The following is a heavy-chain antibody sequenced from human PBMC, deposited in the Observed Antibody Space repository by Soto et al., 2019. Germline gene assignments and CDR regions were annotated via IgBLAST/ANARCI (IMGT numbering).Heavy chain of an antibody. Sequence: QVQLQESGPGLVKPSETLSLTCTVSGGSISSYYWCWIRQPPGKGLEWIGYIYYSGSTNYNPSLKSRATISVDTSKNPFSLKLSSVTAADTAVYYCARVGMGGDWFDPWGQGTLVTVSS. V-gene: IGHV4-59*01. CDR1: GGSISSYY. CDR3: ARVGMGGDWFDP. CDR2: IYYSGST. D-gene: IGHD3-16*01. J-gene: IGHJ5*02.